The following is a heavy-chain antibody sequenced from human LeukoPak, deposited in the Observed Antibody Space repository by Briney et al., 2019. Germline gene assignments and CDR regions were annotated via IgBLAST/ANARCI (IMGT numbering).Heavy chain of an antibody. V-gene: IGHV3-53*01. Sequence: GGSLRLSCAAFGFTVSADYMSWVRQAPGKGLEWVSIIYSGGDTYYADSVKGRFTISRDNSKNTLYLQMNSLGAEDTAVYYCAKAAYGSGTYYNIIFDYWGQGTLVTVSS. J-gene: IGHJ4*02. CDR2: IYSGGDT. CDR1: GFTVSADY. D-gene: IGHD3-10*01. CDR3: AKAAYGSGTYYNIIFDY.